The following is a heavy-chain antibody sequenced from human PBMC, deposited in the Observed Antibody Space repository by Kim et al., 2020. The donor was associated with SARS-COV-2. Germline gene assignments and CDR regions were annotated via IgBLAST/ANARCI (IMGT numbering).Heavy chain of an antibody. V-gene: IGHV4-4*02. D-gene: IGHD3-16*01. J-gene: IGHJ4*02. Sequence: NYNPSLKSPVTISVDKSKNQFSLKLSSVTAADTAVYYCASGVGFGGVIFDYWGQGTLVTVSS. CDR3: ASGVGFGGVIFDY.